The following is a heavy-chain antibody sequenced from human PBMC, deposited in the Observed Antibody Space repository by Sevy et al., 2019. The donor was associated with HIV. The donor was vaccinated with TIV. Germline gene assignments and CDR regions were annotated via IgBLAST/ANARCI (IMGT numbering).Heavy chain of an antibody. J-gene: IGHJ6*02. CDR3: ARGGNYGMDV. Sequence: SETLSLTCTVSGGSISSGGYYWNWVRQHPETGLEWIGYIYYSGNTYYNPSLKSRVSITFDTSKNQFSLRLSSLTAADTAVYYCARGGNYGMDVWGQGTTVTVSS. CDR2: IYYSGNT. V-gene: IGHV4-31*03. CDR1: GGSISSGGYY. D-gene: IGHD1-26*01.